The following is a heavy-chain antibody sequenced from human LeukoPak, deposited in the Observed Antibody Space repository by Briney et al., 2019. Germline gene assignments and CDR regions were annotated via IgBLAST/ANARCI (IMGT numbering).Heavy chain of an antibody. CDR3: ARGSYGVNWFDP. V-gene: IGHV4-39*07. CDR2: VYDIGST. CDR1: GDSISRSSDY. J-gene: IGHJ5*02. Sequence: SETLSLTCTVSGDSISRSSDYWGWIRQPPVKGPEWIGSVYDIGSTFYNPSLKSRLTISIDTSKNQFSLKLRSVTAADTAVYYCARGSYGVNWFDPWGQGTLVTVSS. D-gene: IGHD4-17*01.